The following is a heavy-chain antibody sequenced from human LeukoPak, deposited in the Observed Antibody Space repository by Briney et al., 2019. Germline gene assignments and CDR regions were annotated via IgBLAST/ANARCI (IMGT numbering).Heavy chain of an antibody. CDR3: AWYVY. CDR2: INHSGST. CDR1: GGSISSYY. V-gene: IGHV4-34*01. D-gene: IGHD6-13*01. J-gene: IGHJ4*02. Sequence: MTSETLSLTCTVSGGSISSYYWSWIRQPPGKGLEWIGEINHSGSTNYNPSLKSRVTISVDTSKNQFSLKLSSVTAADTAVYYCAWYVYWGQGTLVTVSS.